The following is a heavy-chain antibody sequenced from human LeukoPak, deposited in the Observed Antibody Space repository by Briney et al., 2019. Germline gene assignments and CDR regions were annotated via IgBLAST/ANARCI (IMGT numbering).Heavy chain of an antibody. CDR2: INHSGST. CDR3: ARGIVVVPAAIRSGSWFDP. V-gene: IGHV4-34*01. Sequence: SETLSLTCAVYGGSFSGYYWSWIRQPPGKGLEWVGEINHSGSTNYNPSLKSRVTVSVDTSKNQFSLKLSSVTAADTAVYYCARGIVVVPAAIRSGSWFDPWGQGTLVTVSS. CDR1: GGSFSGYY. D-gene: IGHD2-2*02. J-gene: IGHJ5*02.